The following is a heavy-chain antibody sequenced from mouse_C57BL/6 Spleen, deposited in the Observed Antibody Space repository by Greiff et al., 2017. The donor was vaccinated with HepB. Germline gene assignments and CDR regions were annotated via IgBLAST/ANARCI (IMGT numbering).Heavy chain of an antibody. CDR3: ARSGTTVVDWYFDV. Sequence: EVQLQQSGAELVKPGASVKLSCTASGFNIKDYYMHWVKQRTEQGLEWIGRIDPEDGDTKYAPKFQGKATITADTSSNTAYLQLSSLTSEDTAVYYCARSGTTVVDWYFDVWGTGTTVTVSS. J-gene: IGHJ1*03. CDR1: GFNIKDYY. V-gene: IGHV14-2*01. D-gene: IGHD1-1*01. CDR2: IDPEDGDT.